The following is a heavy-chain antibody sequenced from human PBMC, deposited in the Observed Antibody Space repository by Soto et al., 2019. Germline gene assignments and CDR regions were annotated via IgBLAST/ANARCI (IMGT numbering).Heavy chain of an antibody. D-gene: IGHD1-26*01. Sequence: TLSLTCTVSGGTISSWYWSWIRQPPGTGLEWIGYIYYSGSTYYNPSLKSRVTISVDTSKNQFSLKLSSVTAADTAVYYCARQSGGYYYYGMDVWGQGTTVTVSS. J-gene: IGHJ6*02. CDR2: IYYSGST. V-gene: IGHV4-59*08. CDR3: ARQSGGYYYYGMDV. CDR1: GGTISSWY.